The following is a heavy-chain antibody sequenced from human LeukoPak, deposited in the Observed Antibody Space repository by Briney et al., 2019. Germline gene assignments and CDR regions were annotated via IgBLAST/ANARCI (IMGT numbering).Heavy chain of an antibody. D-gene: IGHD3-10*01. CDR3: ARAHGSGIYGMDV. J-gene: IGHJ6*02. Sequence: VASVRVSCKASGYTFTSYYMHWVRQAPGQGLEWMGIINPSGGSTSYAQKFQGRVPMTRDTSTSTVYMELSSLRSEDTAVYYCARAHGSGIYGMDVWGQGTTVTVSS. V-gene: IGHV1-46*01. CDR2: INPSGGST. CDR1: GYTFTSYY.